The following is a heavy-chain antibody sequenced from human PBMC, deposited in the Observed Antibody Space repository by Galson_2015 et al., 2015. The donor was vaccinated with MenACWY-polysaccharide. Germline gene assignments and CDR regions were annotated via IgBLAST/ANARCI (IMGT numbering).Heavy chain of an antibody. V-gene: IGHV1-2*02. D-gene: IGHD5-18*01. J-gene: IGHJ4*02. CDR3: AGIGGSGYNYGTFDY. CDR2: INANSGGT. Sequence: SVKVSCKASGFTFTGYYFHWVRQAPGQGLEWMGWINANSGGTNNAQKFQGRITMTRDTSISTAYMELSRLTSDDAAVYYCAGIGGSGYNYGTFDYWGQGTLVTVSS. CDR1: GFTFTGYY.